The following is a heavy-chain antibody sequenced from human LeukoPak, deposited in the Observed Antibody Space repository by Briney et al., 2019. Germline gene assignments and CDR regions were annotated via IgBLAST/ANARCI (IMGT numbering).Heavy chain of an antibody. CDR3: SRSDGASDFDY. CDR1: GDSVSSNRAS. CDR2: TYYRSKWYN. J-gene: IGHJ4*02. V-gene: IGHV6-1*01. Sequence: SQTLSLTCAISGDSVSSNRASWTWIRQSPSRGLEWLGRTYYRSKWYNDYAVSLKSRISINPDTSKNQFSLQLNSVTPEDTAVYYCSRSDGASDFDYWGQGTLVTVSS. D-gene: IGHD5-24*01.